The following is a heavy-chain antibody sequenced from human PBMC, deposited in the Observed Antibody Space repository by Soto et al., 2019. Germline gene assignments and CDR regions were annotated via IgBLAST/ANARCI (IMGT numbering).Heavy chain of an antibody. Sequence: PVGSLRLPCAVSGFTFSSHAMSWVLQAPRKGLEWVSAISGSGGSTYYADSVKGRFTISRDNSKNTLYLQMNSLRAEDTAVYYCAKNNVLRYFDWLPNPGNHAFDIRGQGTMVTV. J-gene: IGHJ3*02. CDR1: GFTFSSHA. CDR3: AKNNVLRYFDWLPNPGNHAFDI. D-gene: IGHD3-9*01. CDR2: ISGSGGST. V-gene: IGHV3-23*01.